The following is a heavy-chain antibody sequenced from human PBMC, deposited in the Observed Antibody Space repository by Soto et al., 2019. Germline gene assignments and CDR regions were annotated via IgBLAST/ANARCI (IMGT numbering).Heavy chain of an antibody. J-gene: IGHJ5*01. CDR2: ISDSGTT. D-gene: IGHD2-2*01. V-gene: IGHV3-23*01. CDR1: GFTFRTYA. CDR3: AKGGEGSCSRTSCLYCSDS. Sequence: EVQLLDSGGGLVQPGGSLRLSCAASGFTFRTYAMSWVRQAPGKGLEWVSTISDSGTTYYAYSVKGRFTISRDNSRNTLDLQMNSLRVEDTAVYYCAKGGEGSCSRTSCLYCSDSWGQGTLVTVSS.